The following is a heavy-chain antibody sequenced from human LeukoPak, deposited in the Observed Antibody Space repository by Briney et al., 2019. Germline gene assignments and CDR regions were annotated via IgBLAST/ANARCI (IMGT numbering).Heavy chain of an antibody. Sequence: RASVKVSCKASGGTFSSYAISWVRQAPGQGLEWMGGIIPIFGTANYAQKFQGRVTMTRNTSISTAYMELSSLRSEDTAVYYCARGSSTSSMDVWGKGTTVTVSS. CDR3: ARGSSTSSMDV. V-gene: IGHV1-69*05. J-gene: IGHJ6*03. D-gene: IGHD2-2*01. CDR2: IIPIFGTA. CDR1: GGTFSSYA.